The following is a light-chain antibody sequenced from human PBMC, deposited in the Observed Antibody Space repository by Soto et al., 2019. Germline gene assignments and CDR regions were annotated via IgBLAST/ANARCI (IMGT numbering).Light chain of an antibody. J-gene: IGLJ2*01. CDR3: KSYDSSLSGSVV. CDR2: GNS. CDR1: SSNIGAGYD. Sequence: QSVLTQPPSVSGAPGQRVTISCTGSSSNIGAGYDVHWYQQLPGTAPKLLIYGNSIRPSGVPDRFSGSKSGTSASLAITGLQAEDEADYYCKSYDSSLSGSVVFGGGTQLTAL. V-gene: IGLV1-40*01.